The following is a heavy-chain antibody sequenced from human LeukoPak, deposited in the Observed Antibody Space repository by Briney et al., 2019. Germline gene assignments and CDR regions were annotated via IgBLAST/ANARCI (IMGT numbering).Heavy chain of an antibody. Sequence: PSETLSLTCTVSGDSVSSGSHYWSRIRQPPGKGLEFIGYISNSGSTNYNPSLKSRVTISVDTSKNQLSLNLNSVTAADTAVYYCARSYYDFWSGSYYYYMDVWGKGTTVTVSS. CDR3: ARSYYDFWSGSYYYYMDV. J-gene: IGHJ6*03. CDR2: ISNSGST. D-gene: IGHD3-3*01. V-gene: IGHV4-61*01. CDR1: GDSVSSGSHY.